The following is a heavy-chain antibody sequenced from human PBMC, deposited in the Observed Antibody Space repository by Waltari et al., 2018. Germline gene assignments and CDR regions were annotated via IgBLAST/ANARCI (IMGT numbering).Heavy chain of an antibody. Sequence: EVQLVESGGGLVQPGGSLKLSCAASGFIFSSYWMHWVRQAPGKGLVSVSHIKMDGSITNYADSVKGRFTISRDNAKNTLFLQMDSLRAEDTAVYYCVLYSSSFLGDCWGQGTLVAVSS. V-gene: IGHV3-74*01. J-gene: IGHJ4*02. D-gene: IGHD6-13*01. CDR1: GFIFSSYW. CDR2: IKMDGSIT. CDR3: VLYSSSFLGDC.